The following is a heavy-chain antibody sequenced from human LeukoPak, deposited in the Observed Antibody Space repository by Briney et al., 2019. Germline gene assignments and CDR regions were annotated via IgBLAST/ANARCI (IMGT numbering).Heavy chain of an antibody. CDR1: GFIFDDAV. CDR2: VSRKSDYR. J-gene: IGHJ4*02. V-gene: IGHV3-9*01. CDR3: ARGKYCSGGSCYNGGY. D-gene: IGHD2-15*01. Sequence: GGSLRLSCAASGFIFDDAVMHWVRQAPGKGLEWVSGVSRKSDYRAYADSVKGRFTISRDNAKNSLYLQMNSLRAEDTAVYYCARGKYCSGGSCYNGGYWGQGTLVTVSS.